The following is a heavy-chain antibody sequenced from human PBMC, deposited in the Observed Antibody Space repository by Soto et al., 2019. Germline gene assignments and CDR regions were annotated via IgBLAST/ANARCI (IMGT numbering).Heavy chain of an antibody. CDR3: TRGAAVAGIDY. J-gene: IGHJ4*02. D-gene: IGHD6-19*01. CDR2: LKPDGSEK. V-gene: IGHV3-7*03. CDR1: GFTLSTYW. Sequence: EVQQVQSGGGLVQPGGSLRLSCAAAGFTLSTYWMSWVRQAPGKGLEWVANLKPDGSEKYYGDSVKGRFTISRDDAENSLYLQMNSLRVEDTAMYYCTRGAAVAGIDYWGQGTLVTVSS.